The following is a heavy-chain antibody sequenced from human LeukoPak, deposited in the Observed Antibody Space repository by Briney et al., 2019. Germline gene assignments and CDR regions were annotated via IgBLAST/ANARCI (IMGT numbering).Heavy chain of an antibody. CDR1: GGSISSYY. CDR2: IYYSGST. V-gene: IGHV4-59*01. J-gene: IGHJ5*02. CDR3: ARETYYDFWSGYYNWFDP. Sequence: SETLSLTCTVSGGSISSYYWSWIRQPPGKGLEWIGYIYYSGSTNYNPSLKSRVTISVDTSKNQFSLKLSSVTAADTAVYYCARETYYDFWSGYYNWFDPWDQGTLVTVSS. D-gene: IGHD3-3*01.